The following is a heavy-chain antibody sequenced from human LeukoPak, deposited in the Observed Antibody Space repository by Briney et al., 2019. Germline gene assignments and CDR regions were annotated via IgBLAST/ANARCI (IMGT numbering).Heavy chain of an antibody. D-gene: IGHD1-1*01. CDR2: INPSGGST. Sequence: ASVKVSCKASGYTFTSYYMHWVRQAPGQGLEWMGIINPSGGSTSYAQKFQGRVTMTRDTSTSTVYMELSSLRSEDTAVYYCARDRWNPRRPSYYYYYMDVWGKGTTVTVSS. V-gene: IGHV1-46*01. CDR3: ARDRWNPRRPSYYYYYMDV. J-gene: IGHJ6*03. CDR1: GYTFTSYY.